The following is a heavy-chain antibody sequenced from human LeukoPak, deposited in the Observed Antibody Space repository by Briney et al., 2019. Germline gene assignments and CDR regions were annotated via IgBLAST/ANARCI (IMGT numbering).Heavy chain of an antibody. D-gene: IGHD6-19*01. CDR3: AKYLPLSRRGWKSFDY. CDR1: GFTFSSYA. V-gene: IGHV3-23*01. CDR2: ISGSGGST. Sequence: PGGSLRLSCAASGFTFSSYAMSWVRQAPGKGLEWVSAISGSGGSTYYADSVKGRFTISRDNSKNTLYLQMNSLRAEDTAVYYCAKYLPLSRRGWKSFDYWGQGTLVTVSS. J-gene: IGHJ4*02.